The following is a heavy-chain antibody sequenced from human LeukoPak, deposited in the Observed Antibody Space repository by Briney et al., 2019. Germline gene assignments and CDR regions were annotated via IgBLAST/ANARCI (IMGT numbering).Heavy chain of an antibody. CDR1: GFTFDDYS. CDR3: AKLFGSGTYYHGDF. Sequence: GGSLRLSCAASGFTFDDYSMHWVRQAPGKGLEWVSFIGWDGASTFYADSVKGRFTISRDNSKNSLYLQMDSLRTEDSALYYCAKLFGSGTYYHGDFWGQGTLVSVSS. CDR2: IGWDGAST. V-gene: IGHV3-43*01. D-gene: IGHD3-10*01. J-gene: IGHJ4*02.